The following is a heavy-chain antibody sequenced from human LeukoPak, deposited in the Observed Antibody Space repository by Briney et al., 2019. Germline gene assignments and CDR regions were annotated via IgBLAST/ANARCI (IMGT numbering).Heavy chain of an antibody. D-gene: IGHD3-3*01. CDR2: ISYDGSNK. J-gene: IGHJ3*02. Sequence: GGSLRLSCAASGFTFSSYSMNWVRQAPGKGLEWVAVISYDGSNKYYADSVKGRFTISRDNSKNTLYLQMNSLRAEDTAVYYCARESSRFLEWLLPDAFDIWGQGTMVTVSS. CDR1: GFTFSSYS. V-gene: IGHV3-30*03. CDR3: ARESSRFLEWLLPDAFDI.